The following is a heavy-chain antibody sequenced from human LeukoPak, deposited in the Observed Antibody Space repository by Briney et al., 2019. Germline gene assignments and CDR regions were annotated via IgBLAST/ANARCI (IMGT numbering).Heavy chain of an antibody. J-gene: IGHJ5*02. CDR2: IYYSGST. V-gene: IGHV4-39*01. D-gene: IGHD3-3*01. CDR1: GGSISSSSYY. CDR3: ARPMSITIFGVPNGWFDP. Sequence: SETLSLTCTVSGGSISSSSYYWGWIRQPPGKGLEWIGSIYYSGSTYYNPSLKSRVTISVDTSKNQFSLKLSSVTAADTAVYYCARPMSITIFGVPNGWFDPWGQGTLVTVSS.